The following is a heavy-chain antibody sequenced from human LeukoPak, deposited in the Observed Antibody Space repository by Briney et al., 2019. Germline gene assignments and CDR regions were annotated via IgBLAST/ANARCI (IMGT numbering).Heavy chain of an antibody. CDR1: GYSISSGYY. CDR3: ARGDYDILTGYYF. V-gene: IGHV4-38-2*01. D-gene: IGHD3-9*01. Sequence: PSETLSLTCAVSGYSISSGYYWGRIRQPPGKGLEWIGSIYHSGSTYYNPSLKSRVTISVDTSKNQFSLKLSSVTAADTAVYYCARGDYDILTGYYFWGQGTLVTVSS. CDR2: IYHSGST. J-gene: IGHJ4*02.